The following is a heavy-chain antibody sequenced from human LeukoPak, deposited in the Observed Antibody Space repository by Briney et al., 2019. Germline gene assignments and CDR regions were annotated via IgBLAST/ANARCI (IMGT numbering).Heavy chain of an antibody. J-gene: IGHJ4*02. Sequence: ASVKVSCKASGYTFTSYGISWVRQAPGQGLEWMGWISAYNGNTNYAQKLQGRVTTTTDTSTSTAYMELRSLRSDDTAVYYCARYCSGGSCYSEGADYWGQGTLVTVSS. CDR2: ISAYNGNT. V-gene: IGHV1-18*01. CDR3: ARYCSGGSCYSEGADY. CDR1: GYTFTSYG. D-gene: IGHD2-15*01.